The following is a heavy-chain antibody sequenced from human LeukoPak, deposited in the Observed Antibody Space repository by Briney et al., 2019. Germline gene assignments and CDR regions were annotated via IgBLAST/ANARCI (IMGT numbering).Heavy chain of an antibody. CDR1: GFTFNNYW. J-gene: IGHJ5*02. CDR3: AKDTGDYYDSSGYYYAGWFDP. D-gene: IGHD3-22*01. V-gene: IGHV3-74*01. CDR2: INTDGTST. Sequence: GGSLRLSCAASGFTFNNYWMHWVRQAPGKGLVWVSRINTDGTSTSYADSVKGRFTISRDNAKNTLYLQMNSLRPEDTAVYHCAKDTGDYYDSSGYYYAGWFDPWGQGTLVTVSS.